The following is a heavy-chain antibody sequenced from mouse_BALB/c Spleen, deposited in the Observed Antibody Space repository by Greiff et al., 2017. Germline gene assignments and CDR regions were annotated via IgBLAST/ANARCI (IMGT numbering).Heavy chain of an antibody. V-gene: IGHV1S34*01. CDR3: ARRYYGNYEAMDY. CDR2: ISCYNGAT. D-gene: IGHD2-1*01. CDR1: GYSFTGYY. Sequence: LVKTGASVKISCKASGYSFTGYYMHWVKQSHGKSLEWIGYISCYNGATSYNQKFKGKATFTVDTSSSTAYMQFNSLTSEDSAVYYCARRYYGNYEAMDYWGQGTSVTVSS. J-gene: IGHJ4*01.